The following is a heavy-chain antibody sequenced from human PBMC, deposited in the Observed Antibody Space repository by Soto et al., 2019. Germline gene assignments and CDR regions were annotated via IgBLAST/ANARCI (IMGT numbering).Heavy chain of an antibody. Sequence: QVQLVQSGAEVTKPGASVKVSCKASGYTFNKYGISWVRQAPGQGLEWMGWINTYNGNTNHAQKVQGRVTMTTDTSTSTAYLELSKLRSADTAVYYCARLDDADDSGWFDPWGQGTLVNVSS. CDR1: GYTFNKYG. V-gene: IGHV1-18*01. CDR3: ARLDDADDSGWFDP. J-gene: IGHJ5*02. D-gene: IGHD3-10*01. CDR2: INTYNGNT.